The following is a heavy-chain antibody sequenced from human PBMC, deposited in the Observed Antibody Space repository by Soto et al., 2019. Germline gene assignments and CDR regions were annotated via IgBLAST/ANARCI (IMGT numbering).Heavy chain of an antibody. Sequence: GGSLRLSCAASGFTFSSYSMNWVRQAPGEGLEWVSSISSSSSYIYYADSVKGRFTISRDNAKNSLYLQMNSLRAEDTAVYYCARDSRNCGGDCYSTGGDYYFDYWGQGTLVTVSS. J-gene: IGHJ4*02. CDR1: GFTFSSYS. V-gene: IGHV3-21*01. D-gene: IGHD2-21*02. CDR3: ARDSRNCGGDCYSTGGDYYFDY. CDR2: ISSSSSYI.